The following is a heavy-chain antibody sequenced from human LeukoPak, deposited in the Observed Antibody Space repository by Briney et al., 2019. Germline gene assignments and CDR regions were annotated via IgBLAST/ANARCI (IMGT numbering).Heavy chain of an antibody. D-gene: IGHD6-13*01. CDR3: ARGPAAAGSLYY. Sequence: ASVKVSCKASGYTFTNYYMHWVRQAPGQGLEWMGWINPNSGGTNYAQKFQGRVTMTRDTSISTAYMELSRLRSDDTAVYYCARGPAAAGSLYYWGQGTLVTVSS. CDR2: INPNSGGT. J-gene: IGHJ4*02. V-gene: IGHV1-2*02. CDR1: GYTFTNYY.